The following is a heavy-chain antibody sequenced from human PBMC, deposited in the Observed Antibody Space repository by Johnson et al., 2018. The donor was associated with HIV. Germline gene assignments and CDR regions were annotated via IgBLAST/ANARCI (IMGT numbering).Heavy chain of an antibody. CDR3: ARGDIGWNDDFAFDI. J-gene: IGHJ3*02. V-gene: IGHV3-30*19. D-gene: IGHD1-1*01. CDR1: GFTFSTYG. Sequence: QVQLMESGGGVVQPGRSLRLSCAASGFTFSTYGMHWVRQAPGKGLEWVAVMWYDGSNKYYADSVKGRFTISRDNSKNTLYLQMNSLRGEDTAVYYCARGDIGWNDDFAFDIWGQGTMVTVSS. CDR2: MWYDGSNK.